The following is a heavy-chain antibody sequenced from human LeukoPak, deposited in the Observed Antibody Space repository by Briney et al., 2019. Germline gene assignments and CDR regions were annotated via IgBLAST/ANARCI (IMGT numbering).Heavy chain of an antibody. V-gene: IGHV3-21*01. CDR1: GFTFSSYS. D-gene: IGHD2-2*01. J-gene: IGHJ4*02. CDR3: ARVSQIGYCSSTSCCDSVWYFDY. CDR2: ISSSSSYI. Sequence: GGSLRLSCAASGFTFSSYSMNWVRQAPGKGLEWVSSISSSSSYIYYADSVKGRFTISRDNAKNSLYLQMNSLRAEDTAVYYCARVSQIGYCSSTSCCDSVWYFDYWGQGTLVTVSS.